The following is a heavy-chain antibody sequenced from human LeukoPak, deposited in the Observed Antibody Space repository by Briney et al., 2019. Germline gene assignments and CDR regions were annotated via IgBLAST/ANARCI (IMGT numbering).Heavy chain of an antibody. J-gene: IGHJ4*02. CDR2: ISGSGGST. V-gene: IGHV3-23*01. CDR3: AKSRWFGELPYTDY. D-gene: IGHD3-10*01. CDR1: GFTFSSYA. Sequence: PGGSLRLSCAASGFTFSSYAMSWVRQAPGKGLEWVSAISGSGGSTYYADSVKGRFTISRDNSKNTLYLQMNSLRAEDTAVYYCAKSRWFGELPYTDYWGQGTLVTVSS.